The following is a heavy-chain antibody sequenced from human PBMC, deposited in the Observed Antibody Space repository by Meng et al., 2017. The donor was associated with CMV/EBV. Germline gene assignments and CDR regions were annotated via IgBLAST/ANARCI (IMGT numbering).Heavy chain of an antibody. D-gene: IGHD3-3*01. CDR1: GGSISSYY. J-gene: IGHJ6*02. CDR2: IYYSGST. V-gene: IGHV4-59*01. Sequence: GSLRLSCTVSGGSISSYYWSWIRQPPGKGLEWIGYIYYSGSTNYNPSLKSRVTISVDTSKNQFSLKLSSVTAADTAVYYCARQCYDFWSGYYIYYYYGMDVWGQGTTVTSP. CDR3: ARQCYDFWSGYYIYYYYGMDV.